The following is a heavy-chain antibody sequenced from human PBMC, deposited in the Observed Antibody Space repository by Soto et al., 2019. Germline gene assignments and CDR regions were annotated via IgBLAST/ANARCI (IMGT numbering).Heavy chain of an antibody. CDR2: ISSSSSYI. J-gene: IGHJ4*02. Sequence: PGGSLRLSCAASGFTFSSYGMNWVRQAPGKGLEWVSSISSSSSYIYYADSVKGRFTISRDNAKNSLYLQMNSLRAEDTAVYYCARDWESEGRLFDYWGQGTLVTVSS. V-gene: IGHV3-21*01. D-gene: IGHD1-26*01. CDR3: ARDWESEGRLFDY. CDR1: GFTFSSYG.